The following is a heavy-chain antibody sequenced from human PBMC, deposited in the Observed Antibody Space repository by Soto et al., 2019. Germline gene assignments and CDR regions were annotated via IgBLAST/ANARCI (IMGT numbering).Heavy chain of an antibody. CDR1: GFSLTTSGVG. CDR2: IYWDDDK. J-gene: IGHJ4*02. CDR3: AHRGNYNSGYYWGLDY. Sequence: QITLKESGPTLVKPTQTLTLTCTFSGFSLTTSGVGVGWIRQPPGKALEWLALIYWDDDKRYSPSLKSRLTITKDTSKNQVVLTMTNMDPVDTATYYCAHRGNYNSGYYWGLDYWGQGTLVTVSS. V-gene: IGHV2-5*02. D-gene: IGHD3-22*01.